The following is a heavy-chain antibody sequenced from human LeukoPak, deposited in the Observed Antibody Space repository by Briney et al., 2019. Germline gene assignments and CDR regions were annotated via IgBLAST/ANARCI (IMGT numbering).Heavy chain of an antibody. Sequence: ASVKVSCKASGYTFTSYGISWVRQAPGQGLEWMGWISAYNGNTNYAQKLQGRVTMTTDTSTSTAYMELRSLRSDDTAVYYCARDKYCSGGSCYPTSSGYFDYWGQGTLVTVSS. CDR2: ISAYNGNT. D-gene: IGHD2-15*01. V-gene: IGHV1-18*01. J-gene: IGHJ4*02. CDR1: GYTFTSYG. CDR3: ARDKYCSGGSCYPTSSGYFDY.